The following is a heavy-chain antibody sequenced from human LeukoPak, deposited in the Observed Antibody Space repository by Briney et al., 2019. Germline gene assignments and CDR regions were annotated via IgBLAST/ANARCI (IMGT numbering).Heavy chain of an antibody. V-gene: IGHV1-46*01. CDR3: ARVIRGWQGYRAAYYFDY. CDR1: GYTFTSYY. D-gene: IGHD3-10*01. J-gene: IGHJ4*02. Sequence: ASVKVSCKASGYTFTSYYMHWVRQAPGQGLEWMGIINPSAGSTSYAQKFQGRVTMTRDMSTGTVYMELSSLRSEDTAVYYCARVIRGWQGYRAAYYFDYWGQGTLVTVSS. CDR2: INPSAGST.